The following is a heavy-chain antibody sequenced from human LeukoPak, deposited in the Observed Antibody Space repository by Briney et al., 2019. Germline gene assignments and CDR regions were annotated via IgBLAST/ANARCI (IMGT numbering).Heavy chain of an antibody. Sequence: HPGGSLRLSCAASGLTFSSHAMHWVRQVPGKGLEWVAVILYDGRNKYYADSVKGRFTISRDNSKNTLYLQMNSLRAEDTAVYYCARPYYYDSSGPIEWGQGTLVTVSS. CDR3: ARPYYYDSSGPIE. CDR1: GLTFSSHA. D-gene: IGHD3-22*01. CDR2: ILYDGRNK. J-gene: IGHJ4*02. V-gene: IGHV3-30*04.